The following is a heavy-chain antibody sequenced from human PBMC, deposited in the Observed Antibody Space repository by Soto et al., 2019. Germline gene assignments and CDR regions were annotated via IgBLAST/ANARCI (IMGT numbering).Heavy chain of an antibody. CDR2: TYPGDSDT. CDR1: GYSFTSYC. J-gene: IGHJ4*02. D-gene: IGHD3-3*01. V-gene: IGHV5-51*01. CDR3: ASGGVSTRTFDY. Sequence: GESLKISCDGSGYSFTSYCIGLVLQMPGKGLEWMGITYPGDSDTRYRPSFQGQVTISADKSISSAYLQWSSLRASDTAMYYCASGGVSTRTFDYWGQGTPVTVSS.